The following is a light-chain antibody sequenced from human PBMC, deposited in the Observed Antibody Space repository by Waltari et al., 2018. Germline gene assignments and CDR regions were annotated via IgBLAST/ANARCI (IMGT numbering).Light chain of an antibody. V-gene: IGKV3-11*01. Sequence: EIVLTQSPPTWSLSPGKRATLPCRASQSVSSYLAWYQQKPGHAPRLLIYDASNRATGIPARFSGSGSGTDFTLTISSLEPEDFAVYYCQQRSNWPPTFGQGTKVEIK. CDR3: QQRSNWPPT. J-gene: IGKJ1*01. CDR2: DAS. CDR1: QSVSSY.